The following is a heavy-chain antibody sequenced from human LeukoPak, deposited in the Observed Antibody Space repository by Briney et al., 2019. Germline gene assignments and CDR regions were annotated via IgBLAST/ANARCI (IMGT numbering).Heavy chain of an antibody. V-gene: IGHV4-4*07. J-gene: IGHJ5*02. CDR2: IYTSGST. CDR1: GGSISSYF. D-gene: IGHD4-17*01. CDR3: ASYGDNNWFDP. Sequence: PSETLSVTCTVSGGSISSYFCSWIRQPAGKGLEWIGRIYTSGSTNYNPSLKSRVTMSVDTSKNQFSLKLSSVTAADTAVYYCASYGDNNWFDPWGQGTLVTVSS.